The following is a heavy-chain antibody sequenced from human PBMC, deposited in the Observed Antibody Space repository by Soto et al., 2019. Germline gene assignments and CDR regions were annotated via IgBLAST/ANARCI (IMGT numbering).Heavy chain of an antibody. V-gene: IGHV1-18*01. CDR2: ISAYNGNT. CDR1: GYTFTRYG. J-gene: IGHJ4*02. D-gene: IGHD1-1*01. CDR3: ARQRQRWLQLQGYDY. Sequence: ASVKVSCKASGYTFTRYGISWVRQAPGQGLEWMGWISAYNGNTNYAQKLQGRVTMTTDTSTSTAYMELRSLRSDDTAVYYCARQRQRWLQLQGYDYWGQGTLVTVSS.